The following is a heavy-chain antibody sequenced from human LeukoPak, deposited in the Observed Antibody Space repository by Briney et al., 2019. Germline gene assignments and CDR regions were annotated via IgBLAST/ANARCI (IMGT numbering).Heavy chain of an antibody. J-gene: IGHJ4*02. V-gene: IGHV3-21*01. Sequence: GGSLRLSCAASGFTFSSYSMNWVRQAPGKGLEWVSSISSSSSYIYYADSVKGRFTISRDNSKNMIYLQMNSLRAEDTALYYCAREPQGGYCTTTSCYLGGIDYWGQGTLVTVSS. CDR3: AREPQGGYCTTTSCYLGGIDY. CDR2: ISSSSSYI. CDR1: GFTFSSYS. D-gene: IGHD2-8*01.